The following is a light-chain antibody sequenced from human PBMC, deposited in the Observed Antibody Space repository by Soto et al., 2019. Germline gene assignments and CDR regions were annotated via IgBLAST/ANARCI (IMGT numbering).Light chain of an antibody. CDR1: SSDVGNYNY. V-gene: IGLV2-14*01. J-gene: IGLJ1*01. Sequence: QSALTQPASVSGSPGQSITISCTGTSSDVGNYNYVSWYQQHPGKAPKLMIFEVSDRPSGVSNRLSGSKSGNTASLTISGLQAEDEADYYCSSYISSFSHVFGTGTKVTVL. CDR2: EVS. CDR3: SSYISSFSHV.